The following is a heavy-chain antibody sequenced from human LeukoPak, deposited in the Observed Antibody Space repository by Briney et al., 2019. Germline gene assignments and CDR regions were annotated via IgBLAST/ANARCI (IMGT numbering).Heavy chain of an antibody. CDR1: GYTFTSYY. D-gene: IGHD3-22*01. J-gene: IGHJ4*02. Sequence: AAVKVSCKASGYTFTSYYIHWVRQAPGQGLEWMGIIHPSGGSTNYAQKFQGRVTITADESTSTAYMELSSLRSEDTAVYYCAREGGDYYDSSGYYRGLLDYWGQGTLVTVSS. CDR3: AREGGDYYDSSGYYRGLLDY. CDR2: IHPSGGST. V-gene: IGHV1-46*01.